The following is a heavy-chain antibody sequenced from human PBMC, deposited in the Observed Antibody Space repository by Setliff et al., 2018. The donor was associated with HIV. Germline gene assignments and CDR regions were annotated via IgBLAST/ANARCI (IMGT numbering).Heavy chain of an antibody. Sequence: GGSLRLSCSASGFTFSSYAMHWVRQAPGKGLEYVSAISSNGGSTYYADSVKGRFTISKDKSKNTLYLQMSSLRAEDTAVYYCAKKGDSNSYGWIDYWGQGTLVTVSS. V-gene: IGHV3-64*04. CDR1: GFTFSSYA. CDR3: AKKGDSNSYGWIDY. CDR2: ISSNGGST. J-gene: IGHJ4*02. D-gene: IGHD5-18*01.